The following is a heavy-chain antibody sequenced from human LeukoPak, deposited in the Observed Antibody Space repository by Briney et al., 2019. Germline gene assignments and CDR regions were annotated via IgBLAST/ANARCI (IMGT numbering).Heavy chain of an antibody. CDR3: AKVRLYSSSWYFDL. CDR2: ISGSGGTT. D-gene: IGHD6-13*01. CDR1: GLSFSSYA. J-gene: IGHJ2*01. V-gene: IGHV3-23*01. Sequence: GGSLRLSCAASGLSFSSYAMSWVRQAPRKGLEWVSTISGSGGTTYYADSVKGRFTISRDNSKNTLYLQMNSLRAEDTAVYYCAKVRLYSSSWYFDLWGRGTLVTVSS.